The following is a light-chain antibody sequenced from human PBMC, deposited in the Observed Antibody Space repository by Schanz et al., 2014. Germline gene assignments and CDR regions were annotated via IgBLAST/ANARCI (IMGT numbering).Light chain of an antibody. J-gene: IGLJ3*02. CDR2: TVN. Sequence: QSVLTQPASVSGSPGQSITISCTGTSSDLGGYNYVSWYQQYPGKAPKLMIYTVNTQPSGVPDRVSGSKSGSTASMTISGLQAEDEADYYCCSYAGSTTYWLFGGGTKLTVL. V-gene: IGLV2-14*01. CDR1: SSDLGGYNY. CDR3: CSYAGSTTYWL.